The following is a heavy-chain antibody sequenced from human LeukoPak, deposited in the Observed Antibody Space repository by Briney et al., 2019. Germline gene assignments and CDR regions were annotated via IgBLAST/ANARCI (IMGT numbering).Heavy chain of an antibody. J-gene: IGHJ4*02. CDR1: GFTLSSYA. V-gene: IGHV3-23*01. CDR3: AKDHIVYSSSELGIFDY. Sequence: GGSLRLSCAASGFTLSSYAMSWVRQAPGKGLEWVSAISGSGGSTYYADSVKGRFTISRDNSKNTLYLQMNSLRAEDTAVYYCAKDHIVYSSSELGIFDYWGQGTLVTVSS. D-gene: IGHD6-6*01. CDR2: ISGSGGST.